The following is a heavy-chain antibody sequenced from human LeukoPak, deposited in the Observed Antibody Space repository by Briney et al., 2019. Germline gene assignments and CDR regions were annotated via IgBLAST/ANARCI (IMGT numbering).Heavy chain of an antibody. CDR3: AKIRKGVVIGNYFDY. D-gene: IGHD3-22*01. J-gene: IGHJ4*02. V-gene: IGHV3-23*01. Sequence: PGGSLRLSCAASGFTFSSYAMSWVRQAPGKGLEWVSAISGSGGSTYYADSVKGRFTISRDNSKNTLYLQMNSLRAEDTAVYYCAKIRKGVVIGNYFDYWGQGTLVTVSS. CDR2: ISGSGGST. CDR1: GFTFSSYA.